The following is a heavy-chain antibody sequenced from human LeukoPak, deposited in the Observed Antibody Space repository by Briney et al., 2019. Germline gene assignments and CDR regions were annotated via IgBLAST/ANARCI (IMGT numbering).Heavy chain of an antibody. CDR1: GYTLTELS. CDR2: FDPEDGET. D-gene: IGHD1-1*01. V-gene: IGHV1-24*01. J-gene: IGHJ6*02. CDR3: AVSLTTGGYYGMDV. Sequence: ASVKVPCKVSGYTLTELSLHWVRQAPGKGLEWMGRFDPEDGETIYARKFQGGVTMTEDTSTDTAYMELSSLRSEDTAVYFCAVSLTTGGYYGMDVWGQGTTVTVSS.